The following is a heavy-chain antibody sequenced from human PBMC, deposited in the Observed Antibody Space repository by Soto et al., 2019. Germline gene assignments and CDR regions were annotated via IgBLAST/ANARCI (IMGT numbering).Heavy chain of an antibody. D-gene: IGHD6-19*01. V-gene: IGHV3-21*01. CDR1: GXTFSSYS. J-gene: IGHJ6*02. CDR3: ARAPYSSGRYYYYGMDV. Sequence: SRRLSCAASGXTFSSYSLNWVRQHPGKGLEWVSSISSSSSYIYYADSVKGRFTISRDKAKNSLYLQMNSLRDEDTAVYYCARAPYSSGRYYYYGMDVCGQGKTVTFSS. CDR2: ISSSSSYI.